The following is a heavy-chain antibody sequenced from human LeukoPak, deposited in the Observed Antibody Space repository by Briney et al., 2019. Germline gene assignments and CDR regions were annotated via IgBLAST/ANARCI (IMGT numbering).Heavy chain of an antibody. CDR3: AKAFRAAAGNFGSDY. CDR2: ILYDGSNK. J-gene: IGHJ4*02. CDR1: GFTSSRYG. V-gene: IGHV3-30*18. D-gene: IGHD6-13*01. Sequence: GGTLRLSCAASGFTSSRYGMHWVRQAPGKGLEWVAVILYDGSNKDYADSVKGRFTISRDNSKNTLYLQMSSLRAEDTAVYYCAKAFRAAAGNFGSDYWGQGTLVTVSS.